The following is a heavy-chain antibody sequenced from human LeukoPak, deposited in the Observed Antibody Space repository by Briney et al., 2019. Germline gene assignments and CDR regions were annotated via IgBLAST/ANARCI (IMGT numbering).Heavy chain of an antibody. CDR3: ARGGYYYGMDV. CDR1: GGSISSYY. V-gene: IGHV4-59*01. J-gene: IGHJ6*02. CDR2: IYYSGST. Sequence: SETLSLTCTVSGGSISSYYWSWIRQPPGKGLEWIGYIYYSGSTNYNPSLKSRVTISVDTSKNQFSLKLSSVTAADTAVYYCARGGYYYGMDVWGQGTTVTVSS.